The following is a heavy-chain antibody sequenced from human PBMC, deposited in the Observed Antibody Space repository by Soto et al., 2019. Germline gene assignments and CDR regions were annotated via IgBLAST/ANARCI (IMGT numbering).Heavy chain of an antibody. CDR1: GFTFSSYA. D-gene: IGHD6-25*01. CDR2: ISGSGIST. CDR3: AKALQRGFFYYGMDV. Sequence: GGSLRLSCAASGFTFSSYAISWVRQAPGKGLEWVSAISGSGISTFYADSVKGRFTISRDNSNDTLYLQMDSLRADDTAVYYCAKALQRGFFYYGMDVWGQGTTVTVSS. V-gene: IGHV3-23*01. J-gene: IGHJ6*02.